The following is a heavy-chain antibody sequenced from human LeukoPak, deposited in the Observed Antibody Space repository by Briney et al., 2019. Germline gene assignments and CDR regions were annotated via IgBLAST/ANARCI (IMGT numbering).Heavy chain of an antibody. J-gene: IGHJ3*02. CDR3: AVIQLWLLDAFDI. CDR2: INPNSGGT. D-gene: IGHD5-18*01. Sequence: ASVRVSCKASGYTFTGYYMHWVRQAPGQGLEWMGWINPNSGGTNYAQKFQGRVTMTRDTSISTAYMELSRLRSDDTAVYYCAVIQLWLLDAFDIWGQGTMVTVSS. V-gene: IGHV1-2*02. CDR1: GYTFTGYY.